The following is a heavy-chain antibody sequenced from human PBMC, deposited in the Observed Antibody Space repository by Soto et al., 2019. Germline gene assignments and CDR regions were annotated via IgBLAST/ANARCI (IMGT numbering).Heavy chain of an antibody. Sequence: GGSLRLSCSASGYTFSRYGMHRVRHVPGKGLEWVAVISYDGSSKYYGDSVRGRFTISRDNSKNIFYLQMNSLRPEDAAIYYCAKSHTYHYYISIFYYDGLDYWGLGTHVIV. CDR2: ISYDGSSK. CDR3: AKSHTYHYYISIFYYDGLDY. J-gene: IGHJ4*02. V-gene: IGHV3-30*18. D-gene: IGHD3-22*01. CDR1: GYTFSRYG.